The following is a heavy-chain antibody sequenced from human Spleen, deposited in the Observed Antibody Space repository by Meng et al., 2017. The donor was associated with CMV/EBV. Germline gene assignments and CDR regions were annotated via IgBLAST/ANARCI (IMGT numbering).Heavy chain of an antibody. Sequence: LSLTCAASGFTFSSYAMHWVRQAPGKGLEWVAVMSYDGSKKYYADSVKGRFTISRDISKNTLYLQMNSLRAEDTAVYYCARMGGFWSGYHYFDYWGQGTLVTVSS. CDR3: ARMGGFWSGYHYFDY. J-gene: IGHJ4*02. CDR2: MSYDGSKK. CDR1: GFTFSSYA. V-gene: IGHV3-30*04. D-gene: IGHD3-3*01.